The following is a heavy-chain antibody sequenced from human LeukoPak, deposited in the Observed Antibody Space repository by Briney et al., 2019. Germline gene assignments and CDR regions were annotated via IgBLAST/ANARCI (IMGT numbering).Heavy chain of an antibody. J-gene: IGHJ4*02. CDR1: GFTFDDYT. D-gene: IGHD1-14*01. Sequence: GGSLRLSCAASGFTFDDYTMHWVRQAPGTGLEWVSGISWNSGSIGYADSVKRRFTNSRDNAKNSLYLQMNSLRGDDTALYYCAKDRRNDFDYWGQGTLVTVSS. V-gene: IGHV3-9*01. CDR3: AKDRRNDFDY. CDR2: ISWNSGSI.